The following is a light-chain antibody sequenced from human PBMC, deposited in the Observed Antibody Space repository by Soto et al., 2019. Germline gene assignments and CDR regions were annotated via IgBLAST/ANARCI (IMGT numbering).Light chain of an antibody. V-gene: IGKV3-20*01. CDR2: GAS. CDR1: QGVSSSY. Sequence: EIVLTQSPGTLSLSPGERATLSCRASQGVSSSYLAWYQQKPGQPPRLLIYGASSRATGIPDKFSGSGSGPYYTLTITRLEPEDFAVYYCQHYRTSFDGGTKVEIK. CDR3: QHYRTS. J-gene: IGKJ4*01.